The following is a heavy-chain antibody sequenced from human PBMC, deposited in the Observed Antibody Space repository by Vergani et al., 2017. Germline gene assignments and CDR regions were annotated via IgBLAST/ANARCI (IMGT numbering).Heavy chain of an antibody. J-gene: IGHJ4*02. CDR3: ARDGPGGEPFDY. CDR2: ISIGSNTI. V-gene: IGHV3-48*02. CDR1: GFTFCSYS. D-gene: IGHD2-21*01. Sequence: EVQLVESGGGLVQPGGSLRLSCAASGFTFCSYSMNWVRQAPGKGLQWVSYISIGSNTIYYADSVKGRFPISRDDAKNSLYLQMNSLRDEDTSVYYCARDGPGGEPFDYWGQGTLVTVSS.